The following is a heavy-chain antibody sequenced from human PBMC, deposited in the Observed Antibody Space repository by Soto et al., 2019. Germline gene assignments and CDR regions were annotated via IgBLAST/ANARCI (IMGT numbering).Heavy chain of an antibody. J-gene: IGHJ4*02. CDR1: GASISSSY. CDR3: ARGGNRYSRISSGVSCFHY. D-gene: IGHD5-12*01. Sequence: PSETLSLTCTVSGASISSSYWSWIRQPPGKGLEWIGYIFHSGTTNYNPSLKSRVTISVDTSKNQFSLNLSSLTTADTAVYFCARGGNRYSRISSGVSCFHYCCPGPLLTRSS. V-gene: IGHV4-59*01. CDR2: IFHSGTT.